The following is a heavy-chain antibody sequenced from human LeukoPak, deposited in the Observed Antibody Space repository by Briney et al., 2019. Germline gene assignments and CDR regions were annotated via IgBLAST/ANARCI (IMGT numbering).Heavy chain of an antibody. CDR2: IYSDSSA. J-gene: IGHJ4*02. CDR3: ARAPRPFDNSDYYFDY. D-gene: IGHD3-22*01. Sequence: GGSLRLSCAASGVTVNYNFMSWVRQAPGKGLEWVSVIYSDSSADYADSVKGRFTISRDDAQNTLYLQMNSLRAGDTAVYYCARAPRPFDNSDYYFDYWGQGSLVTVSS. CDR1: GVTVNYNF. V-gene: IGHV3-53*01.